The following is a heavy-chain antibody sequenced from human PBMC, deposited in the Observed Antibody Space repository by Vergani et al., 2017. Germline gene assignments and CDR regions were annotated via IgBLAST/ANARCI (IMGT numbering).Heavy chain of an antibody. CDR3: AKETYYDYVWGSYRPWYYFDY. V-gene: IGHV3-23*01. D-gene: IGHD3-16*02. Sequence: EVQLLESGGGLVQPGGSLRLSCAASGFTFSSYAMSWVRQAPGQGLEWVSAISGSGGSTYYADSVKGRFTISRDNSQNTLYLQMHSLRAEDTAVYYCAKETYYDYVWGSYRPWYYFDYWGQGTLVTVSS. CDR1: GFTFSSYA. CDR2: ISGSGGST. J-gene: IGHJ4*02.